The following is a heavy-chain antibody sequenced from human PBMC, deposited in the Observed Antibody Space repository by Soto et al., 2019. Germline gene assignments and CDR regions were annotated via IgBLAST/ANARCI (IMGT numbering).Heavy chain of an antibody. CDR2: IYYSGST. J-gene: IGHJ6*02. D-gene: IGHD3-16*01. V-gene: IGHV4-59*01. CDR3: ARGGEIGYYYYGMDV. Sequence: NPSETLSLTCTVSGGSISSYYWSWIRQPPGKGLEWIGYIYYSGSTNYNPSLKSRVTISVDTSKNQFSLKLSSVTAADTAVYYCARGGEIGYYYYGMDVWGQGTTVTVSS. CDR1: GGSISSYY.